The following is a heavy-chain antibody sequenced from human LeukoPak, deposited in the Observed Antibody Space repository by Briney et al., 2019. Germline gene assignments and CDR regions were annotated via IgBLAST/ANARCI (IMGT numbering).Heavy chain of an antibody. J-gene: IGHJ5*02. CDR2: IYPGDSDT. D-gene: IGHD6-19*01. CDR3: ARGPISSGWYFWFDP. Sequence: GESLKISCKGSGYTFTSYWIGWVRQMPGKGLEWMGIIYPGDSDTRYSPSFQGQVTISADKSITTAYLQWSSLRSEDTAVYYCARGPISSGWYFWFDPWGQGTLVTVSS. V-gene: IGHV5-51*01. CDR1: GYTFTSYW.